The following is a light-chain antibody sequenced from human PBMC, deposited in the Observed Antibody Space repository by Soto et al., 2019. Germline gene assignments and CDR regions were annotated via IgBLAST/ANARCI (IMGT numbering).Light chain of an antibody. J-gene: IGKJ5*01. V-gene: IGKV1-39*01. Sequence: DIQMTQSPSSLSAYVGDRVTINCRASQSIATYLHWYQQKPGKAPKVLIFAAARLKSGVPSRFSGSGSETDFTLTISSLQPEDSATYYCQQSYDTPITFGQGTRLEIK. CDR2: AAA. CDR3: QQSYDTPIT. CDR1: QSIATY.